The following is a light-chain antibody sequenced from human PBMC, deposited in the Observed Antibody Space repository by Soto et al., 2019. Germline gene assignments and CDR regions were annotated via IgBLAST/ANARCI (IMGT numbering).Light chain of an antibody. CDR2: EVS. CDR3: SSYTSSSTLV. V-gene: IGLV2-14*01. Sequence: QSVLTQPASVSGSPGQSITISCTGTSSDVGGYNYVSWYQQHPGKAPKLVIYEVSNRPSGVSNRFSGSKSGNTASLTISGLQAEDEADYYCSSYTSSSTLVLGGGTKLTVL. J-gene: IGLJ2*01. CDR1: SSDVGGYNY.